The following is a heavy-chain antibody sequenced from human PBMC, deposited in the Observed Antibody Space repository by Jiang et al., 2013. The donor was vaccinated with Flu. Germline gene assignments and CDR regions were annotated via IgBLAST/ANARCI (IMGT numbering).Heavy chain of an antibody. V-gene: IGHV4-39*01. CDR3: ASYRGGTMKDD. CDR2: VYYGGRI. D-gene: IGHD3-3*01. CDR1: GASISTYGSY. J-gene: IGHJ4*02. Sequence: GPGLVKPSGTLSLTCTVSGASISTYGSYWGWIRQPPGKGLEWMGIVYYGGRISQNPSLKSRVTMSVDSSKNQFSLRLSNVTAADTAMYYCASYRGGTMKDDWGPGTLVTVSS.